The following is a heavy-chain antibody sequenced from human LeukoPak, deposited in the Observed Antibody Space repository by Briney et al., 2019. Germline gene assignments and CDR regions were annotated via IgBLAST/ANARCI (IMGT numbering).Heavy chain of an antibody. Sequence: SETLSLTCTVSGGSISSYHWSWIRQPPGKGLEWIGYIYYSGSTNYNPSLKSRVTISVDTSKNQFSLKLSSVTAADTAVYYCARDAASVKGYCSGGSCYPGDRYYYGMDVWGQGTTVTVSS. CDR2: IYYSGST. V-gene: IGHV4-59*01. CDR3: ARDAASVKGYCSGGSCYPGDRYYYGMDV. D-gene: IGHD2-15*01. CDR1: GGSISSYH. J-gene: IGHJ6*02.